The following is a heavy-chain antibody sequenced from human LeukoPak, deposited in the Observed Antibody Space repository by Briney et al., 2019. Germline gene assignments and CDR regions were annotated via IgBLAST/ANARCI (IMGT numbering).Heavy chain of an antibody. V-gene: IGHV4-59*01. CDR1: GGSISSYY. Sequence: PSETLSLTCTVSGGSISSYYWSWIRQPPGKGLEWIGYIYYSGSTNYNPSLKSRVTISVDTSKNQFSLKLSPVTAADTAVYYCATAIPGIAVAGGLDYFDYWGQGTLVTVSS. J-gene: IGHJ4*02. D-gene: IGHD6-19*01. CDR3: ATAIPGIAVAGGLDYFDY. CDR2: IYYSGST.